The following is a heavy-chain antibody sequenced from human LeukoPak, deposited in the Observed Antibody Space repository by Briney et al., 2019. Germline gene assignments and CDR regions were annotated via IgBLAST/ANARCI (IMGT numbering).Heavy chain of an antibody. V-gene: IGHV4-39*07. D-gene: IGHD2-15*01. Sequence: PSETLSLTCTVSGGSISSSSYYWGWIRQPPGKGLEWIGSIYHSGSTYYNPSLKSRVTISVDTSKNQFSLKLSSVTAADTAVYYCARNHFGYCSGGSCYSKRYDYWGQGTLVTVSS. CDR3: ARNHFGYCSGGSCYSKRYDY. CDR2: IYHSGST. CDR1: GGSISSSSYY. J-gene: IGHJ4*02.